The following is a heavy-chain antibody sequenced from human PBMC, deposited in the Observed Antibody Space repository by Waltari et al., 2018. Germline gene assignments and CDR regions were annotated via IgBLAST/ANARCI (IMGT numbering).Heavy chain of an antibody. V-gene: IGHV4-34*01. CDR3: ARGFGTYCGGDCSHDAFDI. J-gene: IGHJ3*02. CDR1: GGSFSGYY. CDR2: IKHSGST. Sequence: QVPLQQWGAGLLKPSETLSLTCAVYGGSFSGYYWSWIRQPPGKGLEWNGEIKHSGSTNYNPSLKSRVTISVDTSKNQFSLKLSSVTAADTAVYYCARGFGTYCGGDCSHDAFDIWGQGTMVTVSS. D-gene: IGHD2-21*02.